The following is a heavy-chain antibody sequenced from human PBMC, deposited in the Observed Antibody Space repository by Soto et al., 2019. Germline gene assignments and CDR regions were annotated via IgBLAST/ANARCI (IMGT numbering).Heavy chain of an antibody. CDR2: INSDGSST. Sequence: PGGSLRLSCAASGFTFSTYWIHWVRQAPGKGLVWVSRINSDGSSTNYADSVKGRFTISRDNAKNTVYLQMGSLRPEDTAVYYCARRARPDFYYMDVWGKGTTVTVSS. D-gene: IGHD6-6*01. J-gene: IGHJ6*03. CDR3: ARRARPDFYYMDV. CDR1: GFTFSTYW. V-gene: IGHV3-74*01.